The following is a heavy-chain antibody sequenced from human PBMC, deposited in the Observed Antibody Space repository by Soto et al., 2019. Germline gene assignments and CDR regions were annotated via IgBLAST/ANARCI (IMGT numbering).Heavy chain of an antibody. CDR2: IWYDGSNK. CDR3: ARDLEDTALY. CDR1: GFTFSSYG. Sequence: QVQLVESGGGVVQPGRSLRLSCAASGFTFSSYGMHWVRQAPGKGLEWVAVIWYDGSNKYYADSVKGRFTISRDNSKNTLYLKMNSLRAEDTAVYYCARDLEDTALYWGQRTLVTVSS. D-gene: IGHD5-18*01. J-gene: IGHJ4*02. V-gene: IGHV3-33*01.